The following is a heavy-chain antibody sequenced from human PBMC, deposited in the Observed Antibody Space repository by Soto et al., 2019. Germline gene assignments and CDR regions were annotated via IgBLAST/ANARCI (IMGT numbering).Heavy chain of an antibody. CDR1: GYSFTNYG. D-gene: IGHD6-19*01. J-gene: IGHJ6*03. V-gene: IGHV1-18*01. CDR3: ARDRGVAPPVAGNTHYYYYMDV. CDR2: ISAYNGNT. Sequence: QDQLVQSGVEVKKPGASVKVSCKASGYSFTNYGITWVRQAPGQGFEWMGWISAYNGNTKHAQKLQGRVTMTTDASTSTAYLELRSLTSDDTAVYYCARDRGVAPPVAGNTHYYYYMDVWGKGTTVTVSS.